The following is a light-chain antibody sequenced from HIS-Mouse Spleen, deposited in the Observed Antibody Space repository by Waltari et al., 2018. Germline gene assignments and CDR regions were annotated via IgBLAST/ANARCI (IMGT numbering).Light chain of an antibody. CDR3: SSYTSSSTLAV. CDR1: SSDVGGYNY. V-gene: IGLV2-14*03. Sequence: QSALTPPASVSGSPGQSITISCPGTSSDVGGYNYVSGYQQHPGKAPKLMIYDVSNRPSGVSNRFSGSKSGNTASLTISGLQAEDEADYYCSSYTSSSTLAVFGGGTKLTVL. CDR2: DVS. J-gene: IGLJ2*01.